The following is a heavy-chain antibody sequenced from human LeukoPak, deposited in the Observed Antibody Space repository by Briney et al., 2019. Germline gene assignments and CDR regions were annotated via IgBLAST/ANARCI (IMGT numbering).Heavy chain of an antibody. CDR2: ISGYNGNT. Sequence: ASVKVSCKASGYTFGSYGVTWVRQAPGQGLEWMGRISGYNGNTNLAQKFQGRVSLTTDTSATTAYMVQRSLTSDDAAVYYCAKDYSGSGSVHFEHWGQGTLVTVSS. D-gene: IGHD3-10*01. CDR1: GYTFGSYG. J-gene: IGHJ4*02. V-gene: IGHV1-18*01. CDR3: AKDYSGSGSVHFEH.